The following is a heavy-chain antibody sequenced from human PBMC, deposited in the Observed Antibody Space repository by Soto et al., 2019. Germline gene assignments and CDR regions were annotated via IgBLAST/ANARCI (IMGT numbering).Heavy chain of an antibody. Sequence: QAQLVESGGGLVKPGGSLRLSCAASGLTFSDCYMNWIRQAPGKGLEWVSYISSSGSSINYADSVKGRFTISRDNAKNSLYLQMNSLRAEDTAMYYCARVRFGEWGYAMDVWGQGTTVTVSS. V-gene: IGHV3-11*01. J-gene: IGHJ6*02. CDR2: ISSSGSSI. CDR3: ARVRFGEWGYAMDV. CDR1: GLTFSDCY. D-gene: IGHD3-10*01.